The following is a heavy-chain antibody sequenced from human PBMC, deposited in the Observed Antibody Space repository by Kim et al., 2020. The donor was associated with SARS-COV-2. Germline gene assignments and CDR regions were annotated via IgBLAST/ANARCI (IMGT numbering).Heavy chain of an antibody. CDR1: GGTFSSYA. D-gene: IGHD4-17*01. V-gene: IGHV1-69*13. CDR3: AREGPYGDYGSGAFDI. Sequence: SVKVSCKASGGTFSSYAISWVRQAPGQGLEWMGGIIPIFGTANYAQKFQGRVTITADESTSTAYMELSSLRSEDTAVYYCAREGPYGDYGSGAFDIWGQGTMVTVSS. CDR2: IIPIFGTA. J-gene: IGHJ3*02.